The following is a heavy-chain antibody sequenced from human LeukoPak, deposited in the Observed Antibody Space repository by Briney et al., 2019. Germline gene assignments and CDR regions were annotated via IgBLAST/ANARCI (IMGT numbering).Heavy chain of an antibody. V-gene: IGHV5-51*01. Sequence: PGESLKISCKGSGYSFTSYWIGWVRQMPGKGLEWMGIIYPGDSDTRYSPSFQGQVTISADKSISTAYLQWSSLKASDTAMYYCARRKYYYDSSGYYHRGYFDYWGQGTLVTVSS. CDR3: ARRKYYYDSSGYYHRGYFDY. CDR2: IYPGDSDT. CDR1: GYSFTSYW. J-gene: IGHJ4*02. D-gene: IGHD3-22*01.